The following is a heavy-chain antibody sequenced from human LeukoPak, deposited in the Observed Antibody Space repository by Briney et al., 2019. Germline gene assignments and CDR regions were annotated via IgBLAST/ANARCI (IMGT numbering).Heavy chain of an antibody. D-gene: IGHD3-22*01. CDR3: ARDRGYVMPGYFDY. Sequence: SETLSPTCTVSGGSISSHYWSWIRQPPGKGLEWIGYIYYSGSTNYNPSLKSRVTISVDTSKNQFSLKLSSVTAADTAVYYCARDRGYVMPGYFDYWGQGTLVTVSS. CDR1: GGSISSHY. CDR2: IYYSGST. J-gene: IGHJ4*02. V-gene: IGHV4-59*11.